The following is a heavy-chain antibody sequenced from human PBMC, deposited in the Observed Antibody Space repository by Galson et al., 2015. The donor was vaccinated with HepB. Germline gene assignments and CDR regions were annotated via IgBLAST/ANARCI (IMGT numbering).Heavy chain of an antibody. J-gene: IGHJ4*02. Sequence: SLRLSCAASGFTFSSYSMNWVRQAPGKGLEWVSSISSSSSYIYYADSVKGRFTISRDNAKNSLYLQMNSLRAEDTAVYYCARDSGDLGDYVWGSYRSTGAFDYWGQGTLVTVSS. D-gene: IGHD3-16*02. CDR1: GFTFSSYS. CDR2: ISSSSSYI. CDR3: ARDSGDLGDYVWGSYRSTGAFDY. V-gene: IGHV3-21*01.